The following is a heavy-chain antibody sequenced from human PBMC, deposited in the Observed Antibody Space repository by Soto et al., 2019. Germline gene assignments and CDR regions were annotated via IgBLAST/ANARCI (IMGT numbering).Heavy chain of an antibody. V-gene: IGHV1-2*02. J-gene: IGHJ4*02. CDR1: GYTLTGYY. Sequence: QVQLVQSGAEVKKPGASVKVSCRASGYTLTGYYLHWARQAPGQGLEWMGWINPNSGGANYAQQFQGRVTMSRDTSISTAYLEFSSLRSDDTAVYYCARGEGSSWYFYYFDYWGQGTLVTVSS. D-gene: IGHD6-13*01. CDR2: INPNSGGA. CDR3: ARGEGSSWYFYYFDY.